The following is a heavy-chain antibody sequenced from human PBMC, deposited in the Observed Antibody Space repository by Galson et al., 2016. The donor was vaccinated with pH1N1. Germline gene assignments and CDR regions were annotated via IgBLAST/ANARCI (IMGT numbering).Heavy chain of an antibody. J-gene: IGHJ4*02. D-gene: IGHD3-10*01. CDR1: NGSISSDDYY. Sequence: LSLTCTVSNGSISSDDYYWTWIRQPPGKGLEWIGYIYYGGTTYYNPALKSRVTISIDTSKNQFSLKLNSVTAADTAIYFCARVGITIVRGAIDYWGQGTLVTVSS. CDR3: ARVGITIVRGAIDY. V-gene: IGHV4-30-4*08. CDR2: IYYGGTT.